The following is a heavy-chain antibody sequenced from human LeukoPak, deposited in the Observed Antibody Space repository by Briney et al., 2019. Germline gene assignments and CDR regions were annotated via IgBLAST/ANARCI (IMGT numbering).Heavy chain of an antibody. D-gene: IGHD6-13*01. CDR3: ARAYSSSWYVGYFQH. V-gene: IGHV3-23*01. Sequence: GGSLRLSCTASGFTFGDYAMSWFRQAPGKGLEWVSAISGSGGSTFYADSVKGRFTISRDNAKNSLYLQMNSLRAEDTAVYYCARAYSSSWYVGYFQHWGQGTLVTVSS. J-gene: IGHJ1*01. CDR1: GFTFGDYA. CDR2: ISGSGGST.